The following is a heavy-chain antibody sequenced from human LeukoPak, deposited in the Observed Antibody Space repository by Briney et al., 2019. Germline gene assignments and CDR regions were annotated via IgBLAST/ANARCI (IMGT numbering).Heavy chain of an antibody. Sequence: GGSPRLSCVVSGFTFSSYSMSWVRQAPGKGLEWVSSISASSNFISYADSVKGRFTISRDNAKKSLYLQMNSVRAEDTAVYYCARDPGYSSGWFDYWGQGALVTVSS. J-gene: IGHJ4*02. CDR3: ARDPGYSSGWFDY. CDR1: GFTFSSYS. V-gene: IGHV3-21*01. D-gene: IGHD6-19*01. CDR2: ISASSNFI.